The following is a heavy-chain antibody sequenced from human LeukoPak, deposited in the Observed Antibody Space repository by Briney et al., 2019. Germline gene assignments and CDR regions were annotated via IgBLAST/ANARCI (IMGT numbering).Heavy chain of an antibody. CDR1: GASISTYS. CDR2: IYYSGST. Sequence: SATLSLACPVSGASISTYSWSWIGQPPGKWLEWIGYIYYSGSTNYNPSRKSRVTISLDTSKNQYSLKLSSVTAADTAMYYCARVSRGNSVGGDYWGQGTLVTVSS. D-gene: IGHD4-23*01. V-gene: IGHV4-59*01. CDR3: ARVSRGNSVGGDY. J-gene: IGHJ4*02.